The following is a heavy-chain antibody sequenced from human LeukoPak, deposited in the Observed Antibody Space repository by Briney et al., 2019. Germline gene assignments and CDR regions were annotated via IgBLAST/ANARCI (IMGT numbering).Heavy chain of an antibody. J-gene: IGHJ3*02. Sequence: GGSLRLSCAASGFTVSSNYMSWVRQAPGKGLERVSVIYSGGSTYYADSVKGRFTISRDNSKNTLYLQMNSLRAEDTAVYYCARDSFYSTTDAFDIWGQGTMVTVSS. CDR2: IYSGGST. CDR3: ARDSFYSTTDAFDI. D-gene: IGHD2/OR15-2a*01. V-gene: IGHV3-53*01. CDR1: GFTVSSNY.